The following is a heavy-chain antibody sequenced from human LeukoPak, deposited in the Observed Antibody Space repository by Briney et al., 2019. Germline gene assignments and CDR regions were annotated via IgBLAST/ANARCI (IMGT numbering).Heavy chain of an antibody. CDR2: INTDGSST. Sequence: GGSLRLSCAASGFTFSSYWMHWVRQAPGKGLVWVSRINTDGSSTSYADSVKGRFTISRDNAKNTLYLQMNSLRAEDTAVYYCARVRTPYSCSWSNWFDPWGQGTLVTVSS. CDR3: ARVRTPYSCSWSNWFDP. J-gene: IGHJ5*02. D-gene: IGHD6-13*01. CDR1: GFTFSSYW. V-gene: IGHV3-74*01.